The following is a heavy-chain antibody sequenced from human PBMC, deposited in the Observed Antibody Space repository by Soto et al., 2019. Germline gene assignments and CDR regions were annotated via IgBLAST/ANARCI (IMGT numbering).Heavy chain of an antibody. V-gene: IGHV4-4*02. CDR3: ARREPQQHPDY. CDR2: IHHGGNS. Sequence: QVQLQESGPGLVKPSGTLSLTCAVSGDSIISDKWWSWVRQAPGKGLEWIGEIHHGGNSKYNPSLNSRLSVPVDRPKNQCSLNLTSVTDVDTPVYHCARREPQQHPDYWGQGTLATVSS. J-gene: IGHJ4*02. D-gene: IGHD1-26*01. CDR1: GDSIISDKW.